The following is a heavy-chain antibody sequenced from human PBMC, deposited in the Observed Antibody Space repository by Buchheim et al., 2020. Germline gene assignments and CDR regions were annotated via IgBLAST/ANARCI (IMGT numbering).Heavy chain of an antibody. D-gene: IGHD3-3*01. CDR1: GGSFSGYY. CDR3: ARGLYDFWIPYYYYYYYMDV. V-gene: IGHV4-34*01. J-gene: IGHJ6*03. Sequence: QVQLQQWGAGLLKPSETLSLTCAVYGGSFSGYYWSWIRQPPGKGLEWIGEINHSGSTNYNPSLKSRVTISVDTSKNQFSLKLSSVTAADTAVYYCARGLYDFWIPYYYYYYYMDVWGKGTT. CDR2: INHSGST.